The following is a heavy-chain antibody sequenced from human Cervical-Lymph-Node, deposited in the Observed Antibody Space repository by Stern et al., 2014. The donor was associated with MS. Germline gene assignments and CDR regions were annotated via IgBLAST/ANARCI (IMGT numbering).Heavy chain of an antibody. V-gene: IGHV1-8*01. Sequence: VQLVESGAEVEKPGASVKVSCKASGYTFTSYDIHWVRRAAGQGLEWMGWMNPDSGNTGFAQKFQGRVTMTRNTSISTAYLELNSLRSEDTAVYYCTRGPRTWGRGTLVTVSS. D-gene: IGHD1-7*01. CDR3: TRGPRT. CDR2: MNPDSGNT. J-gene: IGHJ4*02. CDR1: GYTFTSYD.